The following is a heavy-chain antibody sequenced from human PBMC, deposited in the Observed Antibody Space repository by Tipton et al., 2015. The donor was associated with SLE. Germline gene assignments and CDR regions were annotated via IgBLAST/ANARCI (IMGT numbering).Heavy chain of an antibody. D-gene: IGHD2-15*01. CDR2: INHSGST. V-gene: IGHV4-34*01. Sequence: TLSLTCAVYGGSFSGYYWSWIRQPPGKGLEWIGEINHSGSTHYNPSLKSRVIISVDTLKNQLSLKLNSVTAADTTMYYCARNRGSGQQAAFEIWGQGTMVTVSS. CDR1: GGSFSGYY. CDR3: ARNRGSGQQAAFEI. J-gene: IGHJ3*02.